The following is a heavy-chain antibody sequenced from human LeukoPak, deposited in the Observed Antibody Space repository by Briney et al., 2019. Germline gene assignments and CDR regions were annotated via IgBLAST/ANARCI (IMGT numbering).Heavy chain of an antibody. J-gene: IGHJ4*02. D-gene: IGHD6-13*01. V-gene: IGHV4-4*07. CDR1: GGSISSYY. CDR2: IYTSGST. Sequence: SETLSLTCTVSGGSISSYYWSWIRQPAGKGLEWIGRIYTSGSTNYNPSLKSRVTISVDKSKNQFSLKLSSVTAADTAVYYCARGLIAAAEDYWGQGTLVTVSS. CDR3: ARGLIAAAEDY.